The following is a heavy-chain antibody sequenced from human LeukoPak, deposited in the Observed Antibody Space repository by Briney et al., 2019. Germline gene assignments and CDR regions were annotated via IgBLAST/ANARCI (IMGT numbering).Heavy chain of an antibody. CDR3: ARDRGSYSRASFDY. J-gene: IGHJ4*02. D-gene: IGHD1-26*01. Sequence: GGSLRLSCAASGFTFSSYSMSWVRQAPGKGLEWVSSISSSSSYIYYADSVKGRFTISRDNAKNSLYLQMNSLRAEDTAVYYCARDRGSYSRASFDYWGQGTLVTVSS. CDR1: GFTFSSYS. CDR2: ISSSSSYI. V-gene: IGHV3-21*01.